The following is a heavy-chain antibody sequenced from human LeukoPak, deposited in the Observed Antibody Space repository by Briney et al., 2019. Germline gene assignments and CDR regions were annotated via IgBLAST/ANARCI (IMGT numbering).Heavy chain of an antibody. D-gene: IGHD3-9*01. J-gene: IGHJ3*02. CDR3: ARFQPYYDILTGYYLFPDTGAFDT. CDR2: INHSGST. CDR1: GGSFSGYY. V-gene: IGHV4-34*01. Sequence: SETLSLTCAVYGGSFSGYYWSWIRQPPGKGLEWIGEINHSGSTNYNPSLKSRVTISVDTSKNQFSLKLSSVTAADTAVYYCARFQPYYDILTGYYLFPDTGAFDTWGQGTMVTVSS.